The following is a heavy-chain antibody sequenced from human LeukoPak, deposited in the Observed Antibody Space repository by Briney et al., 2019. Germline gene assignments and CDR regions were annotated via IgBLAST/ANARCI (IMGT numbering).Heavy chain of an antibody. V-gene: IGHV3-23*01. Sequence: GGSLRLSCVASGFTFSSYAMSWVRQAPGKGLEWVSTISGSGGRTYYADSVKGRFSISRDKSKNTLYLQMNSLRADDTAVYYCAKDARVVVVIIPGYWGQGTLVTVSS. J-gene: IGHJ4*02. CDR1: GFTFSSYA. CDR3: AKDARVVVVIIPGY. CDR2: ISGSGGRT. D-gene: IGHD3-22*01.